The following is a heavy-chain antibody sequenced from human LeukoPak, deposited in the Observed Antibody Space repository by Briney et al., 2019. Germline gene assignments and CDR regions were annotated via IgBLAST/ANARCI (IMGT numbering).Heavy chain of an antibody. CDR3: ARGRRAQRYYFEY. CDR1: GFTFSSYA. Sequence: GGSLRLSCAASGFTFSSYAMHWVRQAPGKGLEWVAVISYDGSNKYYADSVKGRSTISRDNSKNTLYLQMNSLRAEDTAVYYCARGRRAQRYYFEYWGQGTLVTVSS. J-gene: IGHJ4*02. CDR2: ISYDGSNK. V-gene: IGHV3-30*04.